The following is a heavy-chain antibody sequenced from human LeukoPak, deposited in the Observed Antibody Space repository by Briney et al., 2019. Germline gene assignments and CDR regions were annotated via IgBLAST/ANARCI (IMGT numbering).Heavy chain of an antibody. CDR3: ARFGQLAIFDY. D-gene: IGHD6-6*01. J-gene: IGHJ4*02. Sequence: SQTLSLTCTVSGGSISSYYCSWIRQPPGKGLEWIGYIYDSGSTNYNPSLKSRVTISVDTSKNQFSLKLSSVTAADTAVYYCARFGQLAIFDYWGQGTLVTVSS. CDR1: GGSISSYY. CDR2: IYDSGST. V-gene: IGHV4-59*01.